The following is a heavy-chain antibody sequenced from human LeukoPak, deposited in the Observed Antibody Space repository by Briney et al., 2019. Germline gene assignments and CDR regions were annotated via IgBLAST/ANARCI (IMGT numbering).Heavy chain of an antibody. V-gene: IGHV3-33*01. CDR2: IWYDGSNK. Sequence: PGRSLRLSCAASGFTFRSYGMHWVRQAPGKGLEWVAVIWYDGSNKYYADSVKGRFTISRDNSKNTLYLQMNSLRAEDTAVYYCARDSQDIVVVPAAIGQTCYYYYYMDVWGKGTTVTVSS. CDR1: GFTFRSYG. J-gene: IGHJ6*03. CDR3: ARDSQDIVVVPAAIGQTCYYYYYMDV. D-gene: IGHD2-2*01.